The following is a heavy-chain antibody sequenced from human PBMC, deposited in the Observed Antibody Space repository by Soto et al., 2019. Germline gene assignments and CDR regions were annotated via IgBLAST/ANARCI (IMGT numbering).Heavy chain of an antibody. CDR3: ARDLGQQLVFDC. J-gene: IGHJ4*02. CDR2: IWYDGSNK. CDR1: GFTFSTYG. D-gene: IGHD6-13*01. Sequence: GGSLRLSCAASGFTFSTYGMHWVRQAPGKGLEWVAIIWYDGSNKYYADSVKGRFTISRDNSKNTLYLQMNSLRAEDTAVYYCARDLGQQLVFDCWGQGILVTVSS. V-gene: IGHV3-33*01.